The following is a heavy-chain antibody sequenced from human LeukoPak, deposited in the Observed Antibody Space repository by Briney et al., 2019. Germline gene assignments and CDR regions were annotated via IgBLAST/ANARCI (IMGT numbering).Heavy chain of an antibody. J-gene: IGHJ4*02. CDR1: GFTFSSYG. CDR2: ISYDGSNK. CDR3: AKGWYVDY. Sequence: PGGSLRLSCAASGFTFSSYGMHWVRQAPGKGLEGVAVISYDGSNKYYADSVKGRFTISRDNSKNTLYLQMNSLRAEDTAVYYCAKGWYVDYWGQGTLVTVSS. D-gene: IGHD2-15*01. V-gene: IGHV3-30*18.